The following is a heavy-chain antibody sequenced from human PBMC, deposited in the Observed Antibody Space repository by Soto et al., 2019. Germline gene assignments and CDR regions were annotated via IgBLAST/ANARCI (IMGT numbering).Heavy chain of an antibody. D-gene: IGHD3-3*01. CDR1: GGSIGISAFY. V-gene: IGHV4-39*01. Sequence: QLQLQESGPGLVRPSETLSLTCTVSGGSIGISAFYWGWIRQPPGKGLEWIGSIYHSGTTYYNPSLTSRVSISVDTSKNQFSLKLSSVTAADTAVYYCTTGLTIFGVVIGSGDYWGQGILVTVSS. J-gene: IGHJ4*02. CDR2: IYHSGTT. CDR3: TTGLTIFGVVIGSGDY.